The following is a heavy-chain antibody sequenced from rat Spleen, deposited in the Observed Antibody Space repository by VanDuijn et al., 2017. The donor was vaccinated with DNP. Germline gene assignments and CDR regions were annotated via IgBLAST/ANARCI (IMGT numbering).Heavy chain of an antibody. D-gene: IGHD4-3*01. CDR2: ISYDGGNT. CDR1: GFSFSDYD. Sequence: EVQLVESGGGLVQPGGSLRLSCAASGFSFSDYDMAWVRQAPKKGLEWVASISYDGGNTYHRDSGKGRFTISRDNAENTLYLQLNSLRSEDTATYYCTRRFRDTRAMDAWGQGISVTVSS. V-gene: IGHV5-7*01. J-gene: IGHJ4*01. CDR3: TRRFRDTRAMDA.